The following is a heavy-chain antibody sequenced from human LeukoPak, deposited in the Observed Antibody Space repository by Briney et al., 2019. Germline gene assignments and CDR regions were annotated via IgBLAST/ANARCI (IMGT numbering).Heavy chain of an antibody. D-gene: IGHD6-13*01. CDR1: GFTFSDYF. Sequence: GGSLRLSCAASGFTFSDYFMSWIRQAPGKGLEWVSCISSSGSTIYYADSVKGRFTISRDNAKNSLYLQMNSLRAEDTAVYYCARARRLAAGPNYYYYMDVWGKGTTVTVSS. V-gene: IGHV3-11*01. J-gene: IGHJ6*03. CDR2: ISSSGSTI. CDR3: ARARRLAAGPNYYYYMDV.